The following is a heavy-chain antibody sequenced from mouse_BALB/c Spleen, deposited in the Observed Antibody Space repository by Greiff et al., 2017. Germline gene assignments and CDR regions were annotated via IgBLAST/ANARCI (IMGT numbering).Heavy chain of an antibody. J-gene: IGHJ2*01. V-gene: IGHV3-1*02. CDR2: IHYSGST. D-gene: IGHD1-1*01. CDR3: ASTPNNKFSYYYGSSCEY. CDR1: DYSITSRYS. Sequence: VQLQQSGPDLVQPSQSLSLTCTFTDYSITSRYSWHWIRQFPGKKLVWMGYIHYSGSTNYNPPIESRFSITRDTSKNPFFLQLNSVTTEDTATYYCASTPNNKFSYYYGSSCEYRGQGSTLTVSS.